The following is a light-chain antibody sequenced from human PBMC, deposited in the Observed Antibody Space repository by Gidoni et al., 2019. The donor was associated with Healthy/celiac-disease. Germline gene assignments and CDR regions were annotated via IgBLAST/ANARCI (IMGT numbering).Light chain of an antibody. Sequence: DIQMTQSPSSLSASVGDRVTITCRASPSISSFFNWYQQKQGKAPKLLFYASSSLQSGVPSRFSGSGSGTDFTLTIRSLQPEDFATYYCQQSYRTPRTFGQGTKLEIK. J-gene: IGKJ2*01. CDR1: PSISSF. CDR3: QQSYRTPRT. CDR2: ASS. V-gene: IGKV1-39*01.